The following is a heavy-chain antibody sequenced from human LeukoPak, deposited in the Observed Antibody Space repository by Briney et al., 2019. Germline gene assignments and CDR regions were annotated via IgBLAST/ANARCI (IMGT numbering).Heavy chain of an antibody. CDR1: GFTFSSYD. V-gene: IGHV3-13*04. D-gene: IGHD1-26*01. CDR3: ARGEVGATRYGMDV. CDR2: IGTAGDT. J-gene: IGHJ6*02. Sequence: GGSLRLSCAASGFTFSSYDMHWVRQATGKGLEWVSAIGTAGDTYYPGSVKGRFTISRENAKNSLYLQVNSLRAGDTAVYYCARGEVGATRYGMDVWGQGTTVTVSS.